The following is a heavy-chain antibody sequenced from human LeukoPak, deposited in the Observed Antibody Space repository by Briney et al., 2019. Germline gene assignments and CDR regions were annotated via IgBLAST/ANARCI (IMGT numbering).Heavy chain of an antibody. CDR3: VRVPLGSGWFHY. D-gene: IGHD6-19*01. Sequence: GGSLRLSCAASGFTFSSYWMHWVRQAPGKGLVWVSRINSDGSSTSYADSVKGRFTISRDNAKNTLYLQMNSLRAEDTAVYYCVRVPLGSGWFHYSGPGTLVTVSS. J-gene: IGHJ4*02. CDR2: INSDGSST. CDR1: GFTFSSYW. V-gene: IGHV3-74*01.